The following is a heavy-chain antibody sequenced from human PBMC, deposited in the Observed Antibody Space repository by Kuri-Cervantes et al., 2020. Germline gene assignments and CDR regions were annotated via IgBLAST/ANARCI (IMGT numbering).Heavy chain of an antibody. D-gene: IGHD3-22*01. V-gene: IGHV3-7*01. Sequence: GESLKISCAASGFTFSSYAMTWVRQAPGKGLEWVANIKLDGSAIFYVDSVKGRFTISRDNAKNSLYLQMNSLRAEDTAVYYCARENYYDTSGYYYHSGEFDYWGQGTLVTVSS. CDR1: GFTFSSYA. CDR2: IKLDGSAI. CDR3: ARENYYDTSGYYYHSGEFDY. J-gene: IGHJ4*02.